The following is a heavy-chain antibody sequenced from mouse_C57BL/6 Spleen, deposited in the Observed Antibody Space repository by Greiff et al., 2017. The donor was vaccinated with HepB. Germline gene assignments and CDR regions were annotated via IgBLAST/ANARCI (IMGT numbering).Heavy chain of an antibody. D-gene: IGHD1-1*01. V-gene: IGHV1-52*01. CDR3: ARYYYGNYAMDY. CDR2: IDPSDSET. CDR1: GYTFTSYW. Sequence: QVQLQQPGAELVRPGSSVKLSCKASGYTFTSYWMHWVKQRPIQGLEWIGNIDPSDSETHYNQKFKDKATLTVDKSSSTAYMQLSSLTSEDSAVYYCARYYYGNYAMDYWGQGTSVTVSS. J-gene: IGHJ4*01.